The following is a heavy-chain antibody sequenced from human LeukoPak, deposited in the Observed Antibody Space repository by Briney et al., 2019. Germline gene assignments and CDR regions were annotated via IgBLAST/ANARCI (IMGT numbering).Heavy chain of an antibody. D-gene: IGHD3-22*01. J-gene: IGHJ4*02. Sequence: SETLSLTCTVSGGSISTYYWTWIRQPAGKGLEWIGRIYSSGSTNYNPSLKSRVTISVDTSKIQFSLILTSVTAADTAVYYCARGTYYYDSSFGYWGQGTLVTVSS. V-gene: IGHV4-4*07. CDR3: ARGTYYYDSSFGY. CDR1: GGSISTYY. CDR2: IYSSGST.